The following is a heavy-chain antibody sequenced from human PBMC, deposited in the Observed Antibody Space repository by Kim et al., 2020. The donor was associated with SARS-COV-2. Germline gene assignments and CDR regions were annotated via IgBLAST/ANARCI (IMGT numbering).Heavy chain of an antibody. CDR1: GGSISSGGYY. D-gene: IGHD2-15*01. CDR2: IYYSGST. V-gene: IGHV4-31*03. CDR3: ASGRLVGAYCSGGSCPDDAFDI. J-gene: IGHJ3*02. Sequence: SETLSLTCTVSGGSISSGGYYWSWIRQHPGKGLEWIGYIYYSGSTYYNPSLKSRVTISVDTSKNQFSLKLSSVTAADTAVYYCASGRLVGAYCSGGSCPDDAFDIWGPRDNGHRLF.